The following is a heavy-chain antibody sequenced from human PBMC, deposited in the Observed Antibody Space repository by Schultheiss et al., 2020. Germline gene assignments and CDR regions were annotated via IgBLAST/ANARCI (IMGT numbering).Heavy chain of an antibody. J-gene: IGHJ4*02. CDR3: AREDPPYQLRYLSSSKTY. CDR1: DGSISSYC. V-gene: IGHV4-59*01. D-gene: IGHD2-2*02. CDR2: ICKSGST. Sequence: SETLSLTCTVSDGSISSYCWGWIRQPPGKGLEWIGYICKSGSTNYSPSLKSRVTISVDTSKNQFSLKLSSVTAADTAVYYCAREDPPYQLRYLSSSKTYWGQGTLVTVS.